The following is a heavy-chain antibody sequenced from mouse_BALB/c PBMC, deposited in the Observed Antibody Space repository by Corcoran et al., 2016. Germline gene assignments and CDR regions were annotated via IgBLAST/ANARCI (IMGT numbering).Heavy chain of an antibody. CDR1: GYTLTNYG. V-gene: IGHV9-1*02. CDR2: INTYTGEP. CDR3: ARRNTATFAMDY. Sequence: QIQLVQSGPELKKPGETVKISCKASGYTLTNYGRNWVKQAPGKGLKWMGWINTYTGEPTYADDFKGRFAFSLETSASTAYLQINNLKNEDMATYFCARRNTATFAMDYWGQGTSVTVSS. D-gene: IGHD1-2*01. J-gene: IGHJ4*01.